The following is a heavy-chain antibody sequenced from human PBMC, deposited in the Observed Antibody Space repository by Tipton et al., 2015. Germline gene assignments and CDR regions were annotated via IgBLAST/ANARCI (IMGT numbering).Heavy chain of an antibody. CDR3: ARDLEHGMDV. CDR1: GGSIDSYY. J-gene: IGHJ6*02. V-gene: IGHV4-59*01. Sequence: TLSLTCSVSGGSIDSYYWSWIRQPPGMKLEWIGYIDFRGSTEYNPSLKSRVSISVDTSKNQFSLTLNSVAAADTAVYYCARDLEHGMDVWGHGTTVTVSS. CDR2: IDFRGST. D-gene: IGHD5-24*01.